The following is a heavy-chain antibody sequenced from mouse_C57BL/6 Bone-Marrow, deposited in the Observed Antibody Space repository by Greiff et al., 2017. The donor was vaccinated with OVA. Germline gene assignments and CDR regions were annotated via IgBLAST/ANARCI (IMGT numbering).Heavy chain of an antibody. J-gene: IGHJ2*01. Sequence: QVQLKESGAELVKPGASVKMSCKASGYTFTSYWITWVKQRPGQGLEWIGDIYPGSGSTNYNEKFKSKATLTVDTSSSTAYMQLSSLTSEDSAVYYCASSPFITTDFDYWGQGTTLTVSS. CDR3: ASSPFITTDFDY. CDR1: GYTFTSYW. CDR2: IYPGSGST. V-gene: IGHV1-55*01. D-gene: IGHD1-1*01.